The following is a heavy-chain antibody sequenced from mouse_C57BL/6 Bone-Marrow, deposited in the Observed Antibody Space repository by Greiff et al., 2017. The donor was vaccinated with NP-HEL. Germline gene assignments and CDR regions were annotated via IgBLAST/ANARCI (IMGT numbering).Heavy chain of an antibody. CDR2: IWRGGST. CDR3: AKEDAYYSNYSAY. D-gene: IGHD2-5*01. Sequence: VQGLESGPGLVQPSQSLSITCTVSGFSLTSYGVHWVRQSPGKGLEWLGVIWRGGSTDYNAAFMSRLSITKDNSKSQVFFKMNSLQADDTAIYYCAKEDAYYSNYSAYWGQGTLVTVSA. J-gene: IGHJ3*01. CDR1: GFSLTSYG. V-gene: IGHV2-5*01.